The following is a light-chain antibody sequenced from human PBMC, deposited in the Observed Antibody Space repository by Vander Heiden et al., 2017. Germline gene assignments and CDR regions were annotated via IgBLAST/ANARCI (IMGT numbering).Light chain of an antibody. J-gene: IGLJ2*01. CDR3: NSYTTTSTPVV. Sequence: QSALTQPASVSGSPGPSITISCPGTSSDIGEYNSVSWYQQHPGKAPKLIIFDVSYRPSGISSRFSGSKSGNTASLTISGLQAEDEADYYCNSYTTTSTPVVFGGGTTLTVL. V-gene: IGLV2-14*01. CDR1: SSDIGEYNS. CDR2: DVS.